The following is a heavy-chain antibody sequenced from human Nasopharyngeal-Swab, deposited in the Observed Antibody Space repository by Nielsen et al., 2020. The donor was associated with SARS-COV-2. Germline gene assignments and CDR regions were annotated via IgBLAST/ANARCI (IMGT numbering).Heavy chain of an antibody. J-gene: IGHJ4*02. CDR2: ISSSSSTI. D-gene: IGHD2-15*01. CDR3: ARRAGYCSGGTDCYYFDP. CDR1: GFTFSSYS. V-gene: IGHV3-48*01. Sequence: GESLKISCAASGFTFSSYSMNWVRQAPGKGLEWVSYISSSSSTIYYADSVKGRFTISRDNAKNSLYLQMNSLRAEDTAVYYCARRAGYCSGGTDCYYFDPWGQGTLVTVSS.